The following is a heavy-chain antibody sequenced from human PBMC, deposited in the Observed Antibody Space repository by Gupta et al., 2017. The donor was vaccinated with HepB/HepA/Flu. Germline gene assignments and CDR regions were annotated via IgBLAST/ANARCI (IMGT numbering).Heavy chain of an antibody. CDR2: IKPDGSVK. V-gene: IGHV3-7*01. Sequence: EVQLAESGGGLVQSGGSLRLSCAVDGVTFSDSWMSWVRQAPGKGLEWVANIKPDGSVKFYVDSVKGRFTISRDNAQDSLYLQMNSLRVDDTAVYYCARYSGSYFGAYWGQGTLVTVSS. J-gene: IGHJ4*02. CDR1: GVTFSDSW. CDR3: ARYSGSYFGAY. D-gene: IGHD1-26*01.